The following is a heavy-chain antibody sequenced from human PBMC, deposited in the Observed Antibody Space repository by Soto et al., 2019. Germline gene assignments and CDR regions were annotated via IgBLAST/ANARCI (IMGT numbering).Heavy chain of an antibody. CDR1: GFTFSDYY. CDR3: AGEWYYYSSGYALYGMDV. V-gene: IGHV3-11*01. J-gene: IGHJ6*02. CDR2: ISSSGITI. D-gene: IGHD3-22*01. Sequence: GGSLRLSCAASGFTFSDYYISWIRQAPGKGLEWVSYISSSGITIYYADSVKGRFTISRDNAKNSLYLQMNSLRAEDTAVYYCAGEWYYYSSGYALYGMDVCSQGNRVNVSS.